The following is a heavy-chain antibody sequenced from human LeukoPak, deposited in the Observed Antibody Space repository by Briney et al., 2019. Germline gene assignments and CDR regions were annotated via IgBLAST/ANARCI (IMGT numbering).Heavy chain of an antibody. CDR3: ARNLWFGESSDY. Sequence: PGGSLRLSCEASGFSFTNFAMAWVRQAPGRGLEWVAGISGIGDNTFYTDSVKGRFTISRDNAKNSLYLQMNSLRAEDTAVYYCARNLWFGESSDYWGQGTLVTVSS. D-gene: IGHD3-10*01. CDR2: ISGIGDNT. V-gene: IGHV3-23*01. J-gene: IGHJ4*02. CDR1: GFSFTNFA.